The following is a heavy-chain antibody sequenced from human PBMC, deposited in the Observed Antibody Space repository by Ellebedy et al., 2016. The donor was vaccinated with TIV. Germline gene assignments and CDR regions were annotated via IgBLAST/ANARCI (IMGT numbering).Heavy chain of an antibody. CDR3: ARARIFGVVTLDY. V-gene: IGHV4-34*01. Sequence: SETLSLTXAVYGGSFSGYYWSWIRQPPGKGLEWIGEINHSGSTNYNPSLKSRVTISVDTSKNQFSLKLSSVTAADTAVYYCARARIFGVVTLDYWGQGTLVTVSS. D-gene: IGHD3-3*01. J-gene: IGHJ4*02. CDR1: GGSFSGYY. CDR2: INHSGST.